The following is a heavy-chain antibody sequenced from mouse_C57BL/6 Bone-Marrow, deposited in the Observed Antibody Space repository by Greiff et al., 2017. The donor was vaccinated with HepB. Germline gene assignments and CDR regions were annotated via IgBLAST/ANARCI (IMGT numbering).Heavy chain of an antibody. CDR3: ARYSRWLLGDYFDY. J-gene: IGHJ2*01. D-gene: IGHD2-3*01. CDR2: IRNKANGYTT. Sequence: DVKLVESGGGLVQPGGSLSLSCAASGFTFTDYYMSWVRQPPGKALEWLGFIRNKANGYTTEYSASVKGRFTISRDNSQSILYLQMNALRAEDSATYYCARYSRWLLGDYFDYWGQGTTLTVSS. V-gene: IGHV7-3*01. CDR1: GFTFTDYY.